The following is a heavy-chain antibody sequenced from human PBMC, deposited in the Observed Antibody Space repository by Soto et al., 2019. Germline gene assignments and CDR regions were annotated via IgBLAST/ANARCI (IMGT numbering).Heavy chain of an antibody. V-gene: IGHV4-34*01. D-gene: IGHD5-12*01. CDR2: INHSGST. Sequence: QVQLQQWGAGLLKPSETLSLTCAVYGGSFSGYYWSWIRQPPGKGLEWIGEINHSGSTNYNPSLKSRVTISVDTSKNQFSLKLSSVTAADTAVYYCARGERSGYVANWGQGTLVTVSS. CDR3: ARGERSGYVAN. J-gene: IGHJ4*02. CDR1: GGSFSGYY.